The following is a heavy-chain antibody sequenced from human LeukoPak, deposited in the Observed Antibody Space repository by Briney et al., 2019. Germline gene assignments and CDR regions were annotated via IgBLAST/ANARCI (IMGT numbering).Heavy chain of an antibody. CDR2: IYTSGST. CDR1: GGSISSGSYY. CDR3: ARSPYYYDSTNYFDY. J-gene: IGHJ4*02. Sequence: SQTLSLTCTVSGGSISSGSYYWSWIRQPAGKGLEWIGRIYTSGSTNYNPSLKSRVTISVDTSKNQFPLKLSSVTAADTAVYYCARSPYYYDSTNYFDYWGQGTLVTVSS. V-gene: IGHV4-61*02. D-gene: IGHD3-22*01.